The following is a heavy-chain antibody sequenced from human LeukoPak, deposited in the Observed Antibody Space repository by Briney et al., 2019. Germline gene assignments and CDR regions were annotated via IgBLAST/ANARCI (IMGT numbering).Heavy chain of an antibody. J-gene: IGHJ3*02. CDR3: ASVCSSTSCYTGDAFDI. V-gene: IGHV4-38-2*02. CDR1: GGSISPHF. Sequence: SETLSLTCTVSGGSISPHFWGWIRQPPGKGLEWIGSIYHSGSTYYNPSLKSRVTISVDTSKNQFSLKLSSVTAADTAVYYCASVCSSTSCYTGDAFDIWCQGTMVTVSS. D-gene: IGHD2-2*02. CDR2: IYHSGST.